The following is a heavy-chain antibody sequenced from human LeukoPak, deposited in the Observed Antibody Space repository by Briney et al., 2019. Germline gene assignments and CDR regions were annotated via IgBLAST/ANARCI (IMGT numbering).Heavy chain of an antibody. Sequence: SETLSLTCAVYGGSFSGYYWSWIRQPPGKGLEWIGEINHSGSTNYNPSLKSRVTISVDTSKDQFSLRLSSVAAADTAVYYCARLGPGGHGEFDYWGQGTLVTVSS. J-gene: IGHJ4*02. CDR3: ARLGPGGHGEFDY. D-gene: IGHD3-10*01. CDR2: INHSGST. CDR1: GGSFSGYY. V-gene: IGHV4-34*01.